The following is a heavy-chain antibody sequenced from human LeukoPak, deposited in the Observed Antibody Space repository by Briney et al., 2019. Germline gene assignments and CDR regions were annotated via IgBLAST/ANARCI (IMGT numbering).Heavy chain of an antibody. Sequence: PGGSLTLSCAASGFTFRLYSMNWVRQAPAKGLEWLSYISSTDGAIAYADSVKGRFTISRDDAKNSLYLQMNSLRDEDTAVYYCARDRDWASDYWGQGPLITVSS. D-gene: IGHD3-9*01. V-gene: IGHV3-48*02. CDR2: ISSTDGAI. J-gene: IGHJ4*02. CDR3: ARDRDWASDY. CDR1: GFTFRLYS.